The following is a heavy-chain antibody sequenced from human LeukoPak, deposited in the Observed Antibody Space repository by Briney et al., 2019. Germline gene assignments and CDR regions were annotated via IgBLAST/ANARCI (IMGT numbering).Heavy chain of an antibody. CDR2: ISSSSGYI. D-gene: IGHD3-22*01. V-gene: IGHV3-21*04. CDR1: GFTFSSYS. J-gene: IGHJ6*02. CDR3: AKDRSGYFYHYGMDV. Sequence: GGSLRLSCAASGFTFSSYSMNWVRQAPGKGLEWLSSISSSSGYIYYADSVKGRFTISRDNSKNTLYLQMNSLRAEDTAVYYCAKDRSGYFYHYGMDVWGQGTTVTVSS.